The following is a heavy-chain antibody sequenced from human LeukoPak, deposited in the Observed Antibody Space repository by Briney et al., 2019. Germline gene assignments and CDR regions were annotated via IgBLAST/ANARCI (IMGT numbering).Heavy chain of an antibody. D-gene: IGHD2-8*02. J-gene: IGHJ5*02. CDR2: IYYSGST. CDR1: GGSISSSNYY. CDR3: ASNRRTGGNCFHP. V-gene: IGHV4-39*07. Sequence: NPSETLSLTCTVSGGSISSSNYYWGWIRQPPGKGLEWIGSIYYSGSTYYNPSLKSRVTISLDTSKNQFSLKLNFVTAADTAVYYCASNRRTGGNCFHPWGQGTLVTVSS.